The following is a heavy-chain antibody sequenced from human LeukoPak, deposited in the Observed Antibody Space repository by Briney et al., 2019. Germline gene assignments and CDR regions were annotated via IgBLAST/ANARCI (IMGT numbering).Heavy chain of an antibody. CDR3: ARRTWRNWGGFQVARKYNWFDP. CDR2: IYYSGTT. D-gene: IGHD7-27*01. J-gene: IGHJ5*02. V-gene: IGHV4-39*01. CDR1: GGSISSSNHY. Sequence: SETLSLTCTVSGGSISSSNHYWGWIRQPPGKGLEWIGSIYYSGTTYYNPSLKSRVTISVDTSKNQFSLKLSSVTAADTAVYYCARRTWRNWGGFQVARKYNWFDPWGQGTLVTVSS.